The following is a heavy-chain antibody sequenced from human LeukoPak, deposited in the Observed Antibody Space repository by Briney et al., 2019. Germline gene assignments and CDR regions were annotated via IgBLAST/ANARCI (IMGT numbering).Heavy chain of an antibody. CDR2: ISSSSSYI. Sequence: GGSLRLSCAASGFTFSSYSMNWVRQAPGKGLEWVSSISSSSSYIYYADSVKGRFTISRDNAKNSLYLQMNSLRAEDTAVYYCARDRWIQLWFDYWGQGNLVTVSS. CDR1: GFTFSSYS. J-gene: IGHJ4*02. V-gene: IGHV3-21*01. CDR3: ARDRWIQLWFDY. D-gene: IGHD5-18*01.